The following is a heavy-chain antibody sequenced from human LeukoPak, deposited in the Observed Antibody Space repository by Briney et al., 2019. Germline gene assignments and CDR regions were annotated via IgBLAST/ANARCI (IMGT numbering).Heavy chain of an antibody. Sequence: GGSLRLSCAASGLTFSSYGMHWVRQAPGKGLEWVAFIRFDGRNKYYVDSVKGRFTISRDNSKNTLYLQMNSLRAEDTAVYYCAKDWRRIVVVGPVTRHGNYMDVWGKGTTVTISS. CDR2: IRFDGRNK. CDR1: GLTFSSYG. CDR3: AKDWRRIVVVGPVTRHGNYMDV. D-gene: IGHD2-15*01. V-gene: IGHV3-30*02. J-gene: IGHJ6*03.